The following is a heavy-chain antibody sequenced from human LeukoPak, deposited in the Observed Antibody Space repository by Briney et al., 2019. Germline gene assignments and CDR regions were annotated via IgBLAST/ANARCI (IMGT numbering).Heavy chain of an antibody. D-gene: IGHD2-2*01. J-gene: IGHJ6*02. CDR3: ARMPRYCSSTSCYAAYYYGMDV. V-gene: IGHV4-34*01. CDR1: GFTFSDHC. CDR2: INHSGST. Sequence: LSCASSGFTFSDHCMDWVRQPPGKGLEWIGEINHSGSTNYNPSLKSRVTISVDTSKNQFSLKLSSVTAADTAVYYCARMPRYCSSTSCYAAYYYGMDVWGQGTTVTVSS.